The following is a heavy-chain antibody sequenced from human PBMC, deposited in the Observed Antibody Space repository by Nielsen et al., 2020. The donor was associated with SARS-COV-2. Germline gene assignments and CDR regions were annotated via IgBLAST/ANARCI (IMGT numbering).Heavy chain of an antibody. CDR2: INPNSGGT. D-gene: IGHD6-13*01. Sequence: KISCAASGFTFSSYAMHWVRQAPGQGLEWMGWINPNSGGTNYAQKFQGWVTMTRDTSISTAYMELSRLRSDDTAVYYCARGGRIAAAGPSFDYWGQGTLVTVSS. CDR1: GFTFSSYA. CDR3: ARGGRIAAAGPSFDY. V-gene: IGHV1-2*04. J-gene: IGHJ4*02.